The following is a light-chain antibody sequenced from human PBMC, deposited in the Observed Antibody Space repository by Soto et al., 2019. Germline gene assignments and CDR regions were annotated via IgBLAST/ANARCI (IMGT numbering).Light chain of an antibody. CDR2: AAF. J-gene: IGKJ4*01. Sequence: DIPLTQSPSSLSASVGDRVTITCRASQSVTNYLNWYQQKPGKAPKLLIYAAFTLQSGVPSRFSGSGSGTDFTLTISSLQPEDFATYFCQQSYSSPQVTFGGGTRVEI. V-gene: IGKV1-39*01. CDR1: QSVTNY. CDR3: QQSYSSPQVT.